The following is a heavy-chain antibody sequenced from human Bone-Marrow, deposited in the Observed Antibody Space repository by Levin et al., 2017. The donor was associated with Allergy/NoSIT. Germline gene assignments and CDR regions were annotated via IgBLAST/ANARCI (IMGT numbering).Heavy chain of an antibody. CDR1: GGSISGFY. D-gene: IGHD5-12*01. V-gene: IGHV4-59*08. J-gene: IGHJ4*02. CDR3: ARSGYTNRALWAY. Sequence: SETLSLTCSVSGGSISGFYWSWVRQSPGTELEFIANIYYNGTVNYNPSLKSRVTISADPSNSQISLNLRSVTAADTAMYFCARSGYTNRALWAYWGRGTLVTVSS. CDR2: IYYNGTV.